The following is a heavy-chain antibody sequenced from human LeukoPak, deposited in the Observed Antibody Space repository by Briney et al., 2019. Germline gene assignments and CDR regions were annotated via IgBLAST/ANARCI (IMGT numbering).Heavy chain of an antibody. CDR1: GCTFSNDA. V-gene: IGHV3-23*01. D-gene: IGHD3-10*01. CDR3: AEQVRGGIFAY. Sequence: GGSLSLSCAASGCTFSNDAMNWVCHAPGKGQELVSIISGSGGSTNYADSVKGRFTISTDNSKNQLSLQMNSLSAEDTAVYYCAEQVRGGIFAYWGQGTLVTVSS. CDR2: ISGSGGST. J-gene: IGHJ4*02.